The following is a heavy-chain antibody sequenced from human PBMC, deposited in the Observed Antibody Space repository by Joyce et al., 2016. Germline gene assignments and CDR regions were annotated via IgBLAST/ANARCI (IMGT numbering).Heavy chain of an antibody. D-gene: IGHD6-19*01. CDR2: IKPKTGAT. J-gene: IGHJ6*02. Sequence: QVQLVQSGAEVKKPGASVKVSCKASGYTFSGYFIPWVRQAPGQGLEYVGYIKPKTGATDYAQKFQGRVTMTRDMSINTAYMEVSRQTSDDTAVYYCARELPSGYGMDVWGQGTMVTVSS. CDR3: ARELPSGYGMDV. V-gene: IGHV1-2*02. CDR1: GYTFSGYF.